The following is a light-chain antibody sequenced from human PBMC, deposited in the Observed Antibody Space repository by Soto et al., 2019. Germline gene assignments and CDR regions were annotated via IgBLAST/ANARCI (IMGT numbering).Light chain of an antibody. CDR1: QSVSSN. CDR2: GAS. V-gene: IGKV3-15*01. CDR3: QQYYNWPRT. Sequence: EIVMTQSPATLSVSPWERATLSCMASQSVSSNLAWYQHKPGQAPRLLTYGASTRATGIPARFSGSGSGTEFTLTISSLQPEDFAVYYCQQYYNWPRTFGQGTKVDIK. J-gene: IGKJ1*01.